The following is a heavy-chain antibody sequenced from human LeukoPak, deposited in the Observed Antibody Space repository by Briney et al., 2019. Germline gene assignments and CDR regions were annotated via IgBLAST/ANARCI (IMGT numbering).Heavy chain of an antibody. CDR3: ARRASGSGTSLYHFDY. CDR1: GFTFSTYA. D-gene: IGHD3-10*01. J-gene: IGHJ4*02. CDR2: ICNSGGRT. Sequence: GGSLRLSCAASGFTFSTYAMSWVRQAPGKGLEWVSVICNSGGRTFYADSVKGRFTISRDNSRNTVHLQMNILRAEDTAVYFCARRASGSGTSLYHFDYWGQGALVTVSS. V-gene: IGHV3-23*01.